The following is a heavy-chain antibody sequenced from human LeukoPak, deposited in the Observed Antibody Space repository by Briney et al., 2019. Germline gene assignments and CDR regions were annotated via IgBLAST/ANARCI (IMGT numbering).Heavy chain of an antibody. CDR3: ARADSSGYYYHFDY. CDR2: INPSGGST. D-gene: IGHD3-22*01. J-gene: IGHJ4*02. Sequence: ASVKVSCKASGYTFTSYYMHWVRQAPGQGLEWMGIINPSGGSTSYAQKFQGRVTMTTDTSTSTAYMELRSLRSDDTAVYYCARADSSGYYYHFDYWGQGTLVTVSS. V-gene: IGHV1-46*01. CDR1: GYTFTSYY.